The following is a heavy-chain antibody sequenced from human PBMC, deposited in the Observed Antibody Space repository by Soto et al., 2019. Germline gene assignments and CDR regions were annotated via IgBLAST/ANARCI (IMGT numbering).Heavy chain of an antibody. J-gene: IGHJ6*02. V-gene: IGHV1-46*01. Sequence: XSVKVSCKASGYTFTSYYMHLVRQAPGQGLEWMGIINPSGGSTSYAQKFQGRVTMTRDTSTSTVYMELSSLRSEDTAVYYCARGAALGYCSSTSCYNGMDVWGQGTTVTVSS. CDR1: GYTFTSYY. D-gene: IGHD2-2*02. CDR3: ARGAALGYCSSTSCYNGMDV. CDR2: INPSGGST.